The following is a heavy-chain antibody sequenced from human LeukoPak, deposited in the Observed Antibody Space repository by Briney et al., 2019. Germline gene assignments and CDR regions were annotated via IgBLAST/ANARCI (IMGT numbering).Heavy chain of an antibody. CDR2: IRYDGSNK. CDR1: GFTFSNHG. Sequence: GRSLRLSCAASGFTFSNHGMHWVRQAPGKGLEWVAFIRYDGSNKYYADSVKGRFTISRDNSKNTLYLQMNSLRAEDTAVYYCAKEARRSVVPAAIGDYWGQGTLVTVSS. J-gene: IGHJ4*02. V-gene: IGHV3-30*02. CDR3: AKEARRSVVPAAIGDY. D-gene: IGHD2-2*01.